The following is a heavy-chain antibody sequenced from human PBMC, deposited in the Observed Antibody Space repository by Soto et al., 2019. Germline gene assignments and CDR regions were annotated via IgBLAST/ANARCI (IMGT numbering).Heavy chain of an antibody. V-gene: IGHV4-59*01. J-gene: IGHJ4*02. D-gene: IGHD5-12*01. CDR3: ARDSGYRGFDY. CDR2: IYYSGST. Sequence: PSETLSLTCTVSGGSISSYYWSWIRQPPGKGLEWIGYIYYSGSTNYNPSLKSRVTISVDTSKNQFSLKLSSVTAADTAVYYCARDSGYRGFDYWGQGTLVTVSS. CDR1: GGSISSYY.